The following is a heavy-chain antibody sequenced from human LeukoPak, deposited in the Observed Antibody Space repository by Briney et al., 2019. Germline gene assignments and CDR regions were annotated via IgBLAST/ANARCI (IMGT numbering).Heavy chain of an antibody. D-gene: IGHD3-10*01. CDR2: MKKDGSET. CDR1: GFTFSSYS. J-gene: IGHJ4*02. Sequence: SGGSLRLSCVVSGFTFSSYSMIWVRQAPGKGLQWVANMKKDGSETKYAGSVKGRFTISRDNTKNSLYLQVNSLRAEDTAVYYCGRHRSGSGTYFIDYWGQGTLVSVSS. CDR3: GRHRSGSGTYFIDY. V-gene: IGHV3-7*01.